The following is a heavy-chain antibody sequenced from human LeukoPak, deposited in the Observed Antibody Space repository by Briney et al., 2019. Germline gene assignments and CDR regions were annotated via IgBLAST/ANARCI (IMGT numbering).Heavy chain of an antibody. Sequence: PGGSLRLSCAVSGFTFSNAWMSWVRQAPGKGLEWVGRIKSKIDGGTTDYAAPVKGRFTISRDDSRNTVYLQMSSLEIEDTAVFYCVTGGYFLDYWGQGTLVTVSS. V-gene: IGHV3-15*01. D-gene: IGHD1-1*01. J-gene: IGHJ4*02. CDR2: IKSKIDGGTT. CDR1: GFTFSNAW. CDR3: VTGGYFLDY.